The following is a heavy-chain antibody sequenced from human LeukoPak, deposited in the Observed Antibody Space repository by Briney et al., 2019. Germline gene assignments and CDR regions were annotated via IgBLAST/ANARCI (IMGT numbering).Heavy chain of an antibody. D-gene: IGHD2/OR15-2a*01. CDR2: IYYSGSI. CDR1: GGSISSYY. V-gene: IGHV4-59*12. Sequence: PSETLSLTCTVSGGSISSYYWSWIRQPPGKGLEWIGYIYYSGSINYNPSLKSRVTISVDTSKNQFSLKLSSVTAADTAVYYCARSTLSGGMDVWGQGTTVTVSS. J-gene: IGHJ6*02. CDR3: ARSTLSGGMDV.